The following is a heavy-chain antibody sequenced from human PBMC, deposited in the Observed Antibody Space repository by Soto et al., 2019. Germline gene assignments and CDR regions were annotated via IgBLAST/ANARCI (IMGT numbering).Heavy chain of an antibody. CDR3: ARDGSVDLIDY. D-gene: IGHD5-12*01. CDR2: IKQDGSER. Sequence: GGSLRLSCGASGFSFSSYWMSWVRQAPGKGLEWVANIKQDGSERYYVDSVKGRFTTSRDNAENSLYLQMNSLRAEDTAVYYCARDGSVDLIDYWGQGTLVTVSS. V-gene: IGHV3-7*01. CDR1: GFSFSSYW. J-gene: IGHJ4*02.